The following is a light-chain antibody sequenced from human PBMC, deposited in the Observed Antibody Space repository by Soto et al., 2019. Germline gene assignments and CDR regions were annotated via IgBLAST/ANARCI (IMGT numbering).Light chain of an antibody. CDR2: GNS. CDR3: QSYDSSPHVV. Sequence: QLVLTQPPSVSGAPGQRVTISCTGSSSNIGAGYDVHWYQQLPGTAPKLLIYGNSNRPSGVPERFSGSKSGTSASLAITGLQAEDEADYYCQSYDSSPHVVFGGGTKLTVL. J-gene: IGLJ2*01. V-gene: IGLV1-40*01. CDR1: SSNIGAGYD.